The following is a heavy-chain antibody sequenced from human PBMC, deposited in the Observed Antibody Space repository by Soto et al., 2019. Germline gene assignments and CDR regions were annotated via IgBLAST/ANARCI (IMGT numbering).Heavy chain of an antibody. CDR1: GDSINSEDYY. CDR2: IYYSGNT. D-gene: IGHD3-22*01. Sequence: QVQLQESGPGLVKPSQTLSLTCTVSGDSINSEDYYWSWIRQPPGKGLEWIGYIYYSGNTHYTPSLKSRVIISVDRSKNQLSLKLSSVTAADTAVYYCARGEVSYDTTGYSNHWGQGTLVTVSS. V-gene: IGHV4-30-4*01. CDR3: ARGEVSYDTTGYSNH. J-gene: IGHJ5*02.